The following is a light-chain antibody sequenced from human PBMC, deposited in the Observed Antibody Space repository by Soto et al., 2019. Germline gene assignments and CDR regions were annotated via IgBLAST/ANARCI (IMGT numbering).Light chain of an antibody. CDR2: GAS. CDR3: QQFHNWPPIT. J-gene: IGKJ5*01. Sequence: EIVLTQSPATLSLSPGERATLSCRASQSVSGYLAWYQQKPGQAPRLLIYGASTRATGIPARFSGSGSGTEFTLTISSLQSEDFAVYYCQQFHNWPPITFGQGTRLEIK. V-gene: IGKV3-15*01. CDR1: QSVSGY.